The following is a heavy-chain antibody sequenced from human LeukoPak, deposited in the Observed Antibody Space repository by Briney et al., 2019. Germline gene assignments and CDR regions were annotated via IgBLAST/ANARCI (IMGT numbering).Heavy chain of an antibody. J-gene: IGHJ4*02. V-gene: IGHV4-34*01. CDR3: ARGVCGHGY. CDR1: GGSFSGYY. CDR2: INHSGST. D-gene: IGHD6-25*01. Sequence: SETLSLTCAVYGGSFSGYYWSWIRQPPGKGLEWIGEINHSGSTNYNPSLKSRVTISVDTSKNQFSLKLSSVTAVDTAVYYCARGVCGHGYWGQGTLVTVSS.